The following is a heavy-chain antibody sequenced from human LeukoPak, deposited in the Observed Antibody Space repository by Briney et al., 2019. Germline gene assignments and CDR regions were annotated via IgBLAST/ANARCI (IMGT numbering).Heavy chain of an antibody. J-gene: IGHJ2*01. CDR1: GGSFSGYY. CDR2: INHSGST. Sequence: PSETRSLTCAAYGGSFSGYYWSWIRQPPGKGLEWIGEINHSGSTNYNPSLKSRVTISVDTSKNQFSLKLSSVTAADTAVYYCARAARYFDLWGRGTLVTVSS. V-gene: IGHV4-34*01. CDR3: ARAARYFDL.